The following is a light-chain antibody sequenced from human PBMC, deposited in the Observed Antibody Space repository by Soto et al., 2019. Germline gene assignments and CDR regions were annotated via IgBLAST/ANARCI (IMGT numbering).Light chain of an antibody. CDR1: QSVSSSY. V-gene: IGKV3-20*01. Sequence: EIVLTQSPGTLSLSPGERATLSCRASQSVSSSYLAWYQQKPGQAPRLLIYGASSRATGIPDSFSGSGSGTDFILTISRLEPEDFAVYYCQQYGSSPGFTFGPGTKVDIK. CDR3: QQYGSSPGFT. J-gene: IGKJ3*01. CDR2: GAS.